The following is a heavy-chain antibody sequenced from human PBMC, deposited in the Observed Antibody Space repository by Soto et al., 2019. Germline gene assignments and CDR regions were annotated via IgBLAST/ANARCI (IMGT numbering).Heavy chain of an antibody. J-gene: IGHJ6*02. CDR1: GGTFSSYT. D-gene: IGHD1-1*01. Sequence: QVQLVQSGAEVKKPGSSVKVSCKASGGTFSSYTISWVRQAPGQGLEWMGRIIPILGIANYAQKFQGRVTITADKSTSTAYMELSSLRSEDTAVYYCARGRGGTTPYYYYGMDVWGQGTTVTVSS. CDR3: ARGRGGTTPYYYYGMDV. CDR2: IIPILGIA. V-gene: IGHV1-69*02.